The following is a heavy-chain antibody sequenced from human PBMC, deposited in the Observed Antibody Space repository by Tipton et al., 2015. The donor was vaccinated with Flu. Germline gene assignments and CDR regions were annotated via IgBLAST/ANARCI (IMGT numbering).Heavy chain of an antibody. CDR2: IHRSGST. V-gene: IGHV4-61*02. Sequence: TLSLTCTVSGGSIRGGSYYWSWIRQPAGKGLEWIATIHRSGSTKYNPSLKSRVTISVDTSKNQFYLEMRSVTAADMAVYYCARRDFSNYVSDPKNWFDRWGQGTLVTVSS. J-gene: IGHJ5*02. D-gene: IGHD4-11*01. CDR3: ARRDFSNYVSDPKNWFDR. CDR1: GGSIRGGSYY.